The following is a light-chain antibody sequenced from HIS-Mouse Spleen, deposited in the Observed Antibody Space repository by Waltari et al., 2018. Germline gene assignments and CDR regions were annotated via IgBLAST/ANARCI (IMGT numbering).Light chain of an antibody. CDR2: YKSDSDK. CDR3: MIWHSSAWV. CDR1: SGINVGTYR. J-gene: IGLJ3*02. Sequence: QAVLTQPSSLSASPGASASLTCTLRSGINVGTYRIYWYQQNPGSPPQYLLRYKSDSDKQQDSDVPSRCSGSKEASANAGILLISGLQSEDEADYYCMIWHSSAWVFGGGTKLTVL. V-gene: IGLV5-45*02.